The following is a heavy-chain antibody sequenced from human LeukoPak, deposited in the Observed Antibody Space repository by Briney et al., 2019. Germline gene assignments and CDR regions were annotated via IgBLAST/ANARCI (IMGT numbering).Heavy chain of an antibody. CDR1: GFTFSTYA. V-gene: IGHV3-30-3*01. D-gene: IGHD3/OR15-3a*01. CDR2: LSYDGASN. J-gene: IGHJ4*02. CDR3: ARGGTSYFDF. Sequence: GGSLRLSCTASGFTFSTYAMHWVRQAPGKGLEWLAILSYDGASNYYVDSVKGRFTISRDNSRNTLYLHMSRLRTEDTAVYYCARGGTSYFDFRGQGSLVAVSS.